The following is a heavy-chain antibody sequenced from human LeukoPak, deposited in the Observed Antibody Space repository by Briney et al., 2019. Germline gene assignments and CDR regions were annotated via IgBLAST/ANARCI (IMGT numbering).Heavy chain of an antibody. J-gene: IGHJ4*02. CDR3: ARDGSLPDY. V-gene: IGHV3-74*01. CDR1: GFAFSNYW. CDR2: IISDGSST. Sequence: GGPLRLSCAASGFAFSNYWMHWVRQTPGKGLVWVSRIISDGSSTSYADSVKGRFTISRDNAKNTLYLQMNSLRAEDTAVYYCARDGSLPDYWGQGTLVTVSS.